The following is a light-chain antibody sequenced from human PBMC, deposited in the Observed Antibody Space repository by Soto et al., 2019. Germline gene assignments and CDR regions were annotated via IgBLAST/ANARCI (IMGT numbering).Light chain of an antibody. J-gene: IGKJ1*01. Sequence: EIVMTQSPATLSVSPGVRATLSCRASQGVNTNLAWYQQKPGQAPRLLIYDASTRATGIPARFSGSGSGTDFTLTIINLQSEDFAVYYCQQYDNWPPWTFGRGTTVEVK. CDR1: QGVNTN. V-gene: IGKV3-15*01. CDR2: DAS. CDR3: QQYDNWPPWT.